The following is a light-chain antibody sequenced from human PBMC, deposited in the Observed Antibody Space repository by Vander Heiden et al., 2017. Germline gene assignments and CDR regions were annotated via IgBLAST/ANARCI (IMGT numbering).Light chain of an antibody. Sequence: EIVMTQSPATLSVSPGERATLSCRASQSVSSNLAWYQQKPGQGPRLLISGASTRATGVPARFSGSGSGTDFTLTISSLRSEDFAVYYCQQYHNWHPMYTFGQGTKLEIK. V-gene: IGKV3-15*01. CDR1: QSVSSN. J-gene: IGKJ2*01. CDR3: QQYHNWHPMYT. CDR2: GAS.